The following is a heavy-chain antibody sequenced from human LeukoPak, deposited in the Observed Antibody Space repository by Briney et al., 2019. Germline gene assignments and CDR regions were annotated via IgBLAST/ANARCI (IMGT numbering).Heavy chain of an antibody. J-gene: IGHJ4*02. V-gene: IGHV3-53*01. D-gene: IGHD2-8*02. CDR1: GFNASDSY. CDR3: ARELVDY. Sequence: GGSLRLSCVASGFNASDSYMTWVRQAPGKGLEWVSAIYIGGSTSYADSVKGRFTVSRDNSKNTLYLQMNSLRAEDTAVYYCARELVDYWGQGTLVTVSS. CDR2: IYIGGST.